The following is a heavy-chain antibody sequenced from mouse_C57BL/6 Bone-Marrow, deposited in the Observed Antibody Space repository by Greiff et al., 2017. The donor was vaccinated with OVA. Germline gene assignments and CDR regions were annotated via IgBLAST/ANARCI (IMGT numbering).Heavy chain of an antibody. J-gene: IGHJ4*01. Sequence: EVQLQQSGPELVKPGASVKISCKASGYSFTGYYMNWVKQSPEKSLEWIGEINPSTGGTTYNQKFKAKATLTVDKSSSTAYMQLKSLTSEDSAVYYCARLRRGIYAMDYWGQGTSVTVSS. CDR2: INPSTGGT. CDR3: ARLRRGIYAMDY. D-gene: IGHD2-12*01. V-gene: IGHV1-42*01. CDR1: GYSFTGYY.